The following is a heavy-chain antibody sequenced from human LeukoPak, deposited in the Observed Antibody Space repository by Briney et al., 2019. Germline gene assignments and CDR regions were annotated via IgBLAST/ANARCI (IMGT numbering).Heavy chain of an antibody. J-gene: IGHJ4*02. CDR1: GFTFSSSW. CDR3: VHSSGWGFNY. D-gene: IGHD6-19*01. Sequence: GGSLRLSCAASGFTFSSSWMHWVRQAPGKGLVWVSRINSDGSTTTYADSVKGRFTISRDNAKNMLYLQMNSLRADDTAVYYCVHSSGWGFNYWGQGTLVTVSS. CDR2: INSDGSTT. V-gene: IGHV3-74*01.